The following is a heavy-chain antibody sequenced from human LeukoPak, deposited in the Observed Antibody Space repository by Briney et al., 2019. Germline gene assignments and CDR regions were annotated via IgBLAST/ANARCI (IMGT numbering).Heavy chain of an antibody. J-gene: IGHJ4*02. CDR1: GFTFDDYA. CDR3: AKGREYSSGSIDY. CDR2: ISWNSGSI. D-gene: IGHD6-19*01. Sequence: QSGGSLRLSCAASGFTFDDYAMHWVRQAPGKGLEWVSGISWNSGSIGYADSVKGRFTISRDNAKNSLYLQMNSLRAEDTALYYCAKGREYSSGSIDYWGQGTLVTVSS. V-gene: IGHV3-9*01.